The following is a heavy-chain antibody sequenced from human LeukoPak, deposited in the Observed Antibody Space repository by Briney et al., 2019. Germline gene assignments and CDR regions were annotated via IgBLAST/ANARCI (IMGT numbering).Heavy chain of an antibody. D-gene: IGHD3-10*01. CDR2: IYYSGST. CDR3: ARQTYGSGSYRFDY. J-gene: IGHJ4*02. Sequence: SETLSLTCTVSGGPISSYYWSWIRQPPGKGLEWIGYIYYSGSTNYSPSLKSRVTISVDTSKNQFSLKLSSVTAADTAVYYCARQTYGSGSYRFDYWGQGTLVTVSS. CDR1: GGPISSYY. V-gene: IGHV4-59*01.